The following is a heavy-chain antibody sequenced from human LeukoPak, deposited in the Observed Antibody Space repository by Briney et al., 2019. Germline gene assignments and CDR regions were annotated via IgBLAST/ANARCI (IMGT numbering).Heavy chain of an antibody. CDR1: GGSISSSSYY. CDR3: ARYYYDSSQFDY. CDR2: AYHIGST. D-gene: IGHD3-22*01. J-gene: IGHJ4*02. V-gene: IGHV4-39*01. Sequence: PSETLSLTCTVSGGSISSSSYYWGWIRQPPGKGLEWIGSAYHIGSTYYNPSLKSRVTISVDTSKIQFSLKLSSVTAADTAVYYCARYYYDSSQFDYWGQGTLVTVSS.